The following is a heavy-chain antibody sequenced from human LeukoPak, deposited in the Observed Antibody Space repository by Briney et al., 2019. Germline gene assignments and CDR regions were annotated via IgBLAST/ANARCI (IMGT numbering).Heavy chain of an antibody. J-gene: IGHJ4*02. D-gene: IGHD4-17*01. CDR1: GFTFSNYE. Sequence: PGGSLRLSCAASGFTFSNYEMDWVRQAPGKGLEWVSYISGSGTTIFYADSVKGRFTISRDNAKNSLYLQMNSLRAEDAAVYYCVASDDYDDNYFDDWGQGTLVTVSS. CDR2: ISGSGTTI. CDR3: VASDDYDDNYFDD. V-gene: IGHV3-48*03.